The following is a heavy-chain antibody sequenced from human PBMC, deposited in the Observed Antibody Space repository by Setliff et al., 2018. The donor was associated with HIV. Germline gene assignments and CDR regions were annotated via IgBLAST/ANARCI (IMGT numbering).Heavy chain of an antibody. CDR2: ISGSGGST. V-gene: IGHV3-23*01. CDR1: GFTFSSYA. J-gene: IGHJ6*02. D-gene: IGHD2-2*01. Sequence: GGSLRLSCAASGFTFSSYAMAWVRQAPGKGLEWVSAISGSGGSTYYADSVKGRFTISTDNSKNTLYLQMNSLRAEDTAVYYCARSEKYCSSVSCFRGCYGMDVWGHGATVTVSS. CDR3: ARSEKYCSSVSCFRGCYGMDV.